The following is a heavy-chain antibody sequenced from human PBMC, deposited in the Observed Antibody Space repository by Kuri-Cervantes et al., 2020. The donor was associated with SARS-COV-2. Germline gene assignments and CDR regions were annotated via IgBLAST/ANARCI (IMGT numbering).Heavy chain of an antibody. CDR3: AREWGWYGSGEDY. J-gene: IGHJ4*02. D-gene: IGHD3-10*01. CDR2: IWYDGSNK. CDR1: GFTFSSYW. Sequence: GESLKISCAASGFTFSSYWMSWVRQAPGKGLEWVAVIWYDGSNKYYADSVKGRFTISRDNSKNTLYLQMNSLSAEDTAVYYCAREWGWYGSGEDYWGQGTLVTVSS. V-gene: IGHV3-33*08.